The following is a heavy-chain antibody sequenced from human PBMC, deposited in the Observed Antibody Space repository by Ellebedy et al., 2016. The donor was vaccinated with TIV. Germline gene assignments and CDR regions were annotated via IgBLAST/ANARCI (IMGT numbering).Heavy chain of an antibody. D-gene: IGHD6-19*01. V-gene: IGHV3-21*01. Sequence: GGSLRLSXAASGFTFSSYSMNWVRQAPGKGLEWVSSISSSSSYIYYADSVKGRFTISRDNAKNSLYLQMNSLRAEDTAVYYCARDLGQWLVHYAFDIWGQGTMVTVSS. CDR1: GFTFSSYS. CDR2: ISSSSSYI. CDR3: ARDLGQWLVHYAFDI. J-gene: IGHJ3*02.